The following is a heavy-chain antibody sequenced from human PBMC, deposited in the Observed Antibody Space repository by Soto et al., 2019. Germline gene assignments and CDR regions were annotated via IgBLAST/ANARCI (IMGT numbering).Heavy chain of an antibody. CDR1: GYTLGNHA. D-gene: IGHD6-13*01. CDR3: ATDQGSSSWYSSWFDP. Sequence: GASVKVSCKAFGYTLGNHAVHWVRQAPGQRLEWVGCINAGNGNTKYSQKFQGRVTITRDTSASTTYMELSSLRSEDTALYYCATDQGSSSWYSSWFDPWGQGTLVTVSS. J-gene: IGHJ5*02. V-gene: IGHV1-3*01. CDR2: INAGNGNT.